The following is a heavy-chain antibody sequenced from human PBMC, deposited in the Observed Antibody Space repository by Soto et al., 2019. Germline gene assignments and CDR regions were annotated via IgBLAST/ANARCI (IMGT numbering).Heavy chain of an antibody. J-gene: IGHJ5*01. D-gene: IGHD1-26*01. V-gene: IGHV3-15*05. CDR1: GLTLNDVW. CDR2: IKKNADGGAI. CDR3: SNPDASYYARKA. Sequence: EVQLVESGGGWVKPGGSLRLSCAASGLTLNDVWMKWVRQAPGKGLECVGRIKKNADGGAINYAATVKGRLTISIDDSKNTLYLQLNSLTIGDTAVYYCSNPDASYYARKAWAQVTAVTVSS.